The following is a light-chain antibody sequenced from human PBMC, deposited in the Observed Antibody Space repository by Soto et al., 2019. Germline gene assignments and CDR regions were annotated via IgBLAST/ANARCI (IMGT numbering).Light chain of an antibody. Sequence: EIVMTQSPATLSVSPGERATLSCRASQSVSNNLAWYQQKPGQAPRLLIYGASTMATGIPARFSGSGSGTEFTLTISSLQSEDFVVYYCQQYNNWPPLTFGGGTKVEIK. CDR1: QSVSNN. V-gene: IGKV3-15*01. CDR3: QQYNNWPPLT. J-gene: IGKJ4*01. CDR2: GAS.